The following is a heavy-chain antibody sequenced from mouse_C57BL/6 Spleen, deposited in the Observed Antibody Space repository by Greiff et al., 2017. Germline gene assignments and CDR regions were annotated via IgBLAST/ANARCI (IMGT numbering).Heavy chain of an antibody. V-gene: IGHV1-74*01. Sequence: VQLQQSGAELVKPGASVKVSCKASGYTFTSYWMHWVKQRPGQGLEWIGRIHPSDSDTNYNQKFKGKATLTVDNSSSPAYMQLSSLTSEDSAVYYCAISYYGSSFFAYWGQGTLVTVSA. J-gene: IGHJ3*01. CDR2: IHPSDSDT. D-gene: IGHD1-1*01. CDR1: GYTFTSYW. CDR3: AISYYGSSFFAY.